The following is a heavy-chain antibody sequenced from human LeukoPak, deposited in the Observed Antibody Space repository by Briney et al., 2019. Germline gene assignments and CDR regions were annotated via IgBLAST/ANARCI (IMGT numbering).Heavy chain of an antibody. J-gene: IGHJ5*02. CDR1: GFTFSSYE. D-gene: IGHD3-10*01. CDR3: TKEASGALDP. V-gene: IGHV3-15*01. CDR2: IKSKTDGETR. Sequence: PGGSLRLSCAASGFTFSSYEMNWVRQAPGKGLEWVGRIKSKTDGETRDYAAPVKGRFTISRDDSKNTVYLQMNSLKSEDTAVYYCTKEASGALDPWGQGTLVTVSS.